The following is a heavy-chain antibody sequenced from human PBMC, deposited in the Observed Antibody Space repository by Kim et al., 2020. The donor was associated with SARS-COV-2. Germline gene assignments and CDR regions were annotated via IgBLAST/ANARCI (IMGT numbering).Heavy chain of an antibody. J-gene: IGHJ4*02. Sequence: GGSTYYADSVKGRFTISRDNSKNTLYLQMNSPRAEDTAVYYCAKSLHFDYWGQGTLVTVSS. V-gene: IGHV3-23*01. CDR3: AKSLHFDY. CDR2: GGST.